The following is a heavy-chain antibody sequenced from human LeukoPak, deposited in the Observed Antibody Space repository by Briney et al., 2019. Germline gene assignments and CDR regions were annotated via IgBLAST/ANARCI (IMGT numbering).Heavy chain of an antibody. J-gene: IGHJ4*01. CDR3: ARVHDPNRFDF. D-gene: IGHD1-1*01. Sequence: PSETLSLTCTVSGDSISDCDSYWTWIRQPPGKGLEWIGYIFCSGSPTYIPSLKSRLSILVDTSKNEFSLNLRSVTTADTAVYYCARVHDPNRFDFWGRGALVTVSS. CDR1: GDSISDCDSY. CDR2: IFCSGSP. V-gene: IGHV4-61*08.